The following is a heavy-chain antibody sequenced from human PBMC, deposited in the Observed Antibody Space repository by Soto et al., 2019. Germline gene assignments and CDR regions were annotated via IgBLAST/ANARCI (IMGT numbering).Heavy chain of an antibody. D-gene: IGHD7-27*01. CDR3: GRGPRNWGVDY. Sequence: ASVKVSCKAAGYTSTSYDINWVRQATGQDFEWMGWMNPNSGNTAYAQKFQGRVTMTRDTSKSTAFMELSSLTSEDTAVYYCGRGPRNWGVDYWGQGTLVTVSS. V-gene: IGHV1-8*01. CDR1: GYTSTSYD. CDR2: MNPNSGNT. J-gene: IGHJ4*02.